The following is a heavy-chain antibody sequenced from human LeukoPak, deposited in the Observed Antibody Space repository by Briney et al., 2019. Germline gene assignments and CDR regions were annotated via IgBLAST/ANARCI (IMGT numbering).Heavy chain of an antibody. Sequence: GGSVTVSCKASGYTFTNYGRSWVRQARGEGGEGMGGISAYNGNTNYAQKLQGRVTMTTERSTTTAYLELRSLRSDDTAVYYSARSGAAAGTDFDYWGQGTLVTVSS. CDR1: GYTFTNYG. CDR3: ARSGAAAGTDFDY. CDR2: ISAYNGNT. J-gene: IGHJ4*02. D-gene: IGHD6-13*01. V-gene: IGHV1-18*04.